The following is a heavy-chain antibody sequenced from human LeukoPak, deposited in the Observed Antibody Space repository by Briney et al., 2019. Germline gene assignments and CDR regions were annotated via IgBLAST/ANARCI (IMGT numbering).Heavy chain of an antibody. Sequence: ASVKVSCKASGYTFSSYAISWVRQAPGQGLEWMGWISAYNGNTNYAQKLRGRVTMTTDTSTSTAYMELRSLRSDDTAVYYCARGPGSRGIFDYWGQGTLVTVSS. CDR3: ARGPGSRGIFDY. D-gene: IGHD3-10*01. CDR1: GYTFSSYA. V-gene: IGHV1-18*01. CDR2: ISAYNGNT. J-gene: IGHJ4*02.